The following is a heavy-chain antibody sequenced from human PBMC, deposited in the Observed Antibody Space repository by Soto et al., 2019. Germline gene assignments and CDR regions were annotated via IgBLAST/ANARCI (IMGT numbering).Heavy chain of an antibody. Sequence: LRLSCAASGFTFSYYEMNWVRQAPGKGLEWVSYISGSAYSMYYADSVKGRFTISRDNAKNSLYLQMSGLRAEDTAVYYCVRDGGTAVAGFDYWGQGTPVTVSS. J-gene: IGHJ4*02. CDR3: VRDGGTAVAGFDY. D-gene: IGHD6-19*01. CDR1: GFTFSYYE. CDR2: ISGSAYSM. V-gene: IGHV3-48*03.